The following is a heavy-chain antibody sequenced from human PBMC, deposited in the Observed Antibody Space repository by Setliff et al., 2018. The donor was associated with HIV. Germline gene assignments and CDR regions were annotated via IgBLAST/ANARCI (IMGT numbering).Heavy chain of an antibody. Sequence: GASVKVSCKTSGYAFINYYVHWMRQAPGQGPEWLGVINPSEGNTNRAPRFQDRVIVTRDTSTSTVYLELRRLTSEDTAIYYCARDLIQPLSDYYFVVWGQGTPVTVSS. J-gene: IGHJ4*02. D-gene: IGHD3-10*02. CDR2: INPSEGNT. CDR1: GYAFINYY. CDR3: ARDLIQPLSDYYFVV. V-gene: IGHV1-46*01.